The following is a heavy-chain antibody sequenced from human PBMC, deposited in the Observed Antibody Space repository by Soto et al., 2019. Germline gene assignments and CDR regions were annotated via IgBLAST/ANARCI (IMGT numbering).Heavy chain of an antibody. CDR1: GFTFSSYA. J-gene: IGHJ4*02. CDR2: ISGSGGST. Sequence: GGSLRLSCAASGFTFSSYAMSWVRQAPGKGLEWVSAISGSGGSTYYADSVKGRFTISRDNSKNTLYLQMNSLRAEDTAVYYCAKPRDYGDYVYYFDYWGQGTLVTVSS. CDR3: AKPRDYGDYVYYFDY. V-gene: IGHV3-23*01. D-gene: IGHD4-17*01.